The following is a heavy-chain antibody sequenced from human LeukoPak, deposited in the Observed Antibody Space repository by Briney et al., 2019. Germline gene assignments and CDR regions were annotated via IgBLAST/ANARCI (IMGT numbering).Heavy chain of an antibody. CDR1: GYTFTSYD. CDR3: ARVIVVVPPTNIWFDP. V-gene: IGHV1-8*01. Sequence: ASVKVSCKASGYTFTSYDINWVRQATGQGLEWMGWMNPNSGNTGYAQKFQGRITMTRNTSISTAYMELSSLRSEDTAVYYCARVIVVVPPTNIWFDPWGHGTLVTVSS. CDR2: MNPNSGNT. J-gene: IGHJ5*02. D-gene: IGHD2-2*01.